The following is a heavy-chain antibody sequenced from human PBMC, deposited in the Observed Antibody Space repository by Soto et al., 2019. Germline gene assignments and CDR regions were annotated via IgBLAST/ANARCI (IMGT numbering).Heavy chain of an antibody. D-gene: IGHD3-22*01. CDR2: ISYDGSNK. V-gene: IGHV3-30-3*01. Sequence: TGGSLRLSCAASGFTFSSYAMHWVRQAPGKGLEWVAVISYDGSNKYYADSVKGRFTISRDNSKNTLYLQMNSLRAEDTAVYYCASHDSSGYYAAPEYFQHWGQGTLVTVSS. CDR1: GFTFSSYA. J-gene: IGHJ1*01. CDR3: ASHDSSGYYAAPEYFQH.